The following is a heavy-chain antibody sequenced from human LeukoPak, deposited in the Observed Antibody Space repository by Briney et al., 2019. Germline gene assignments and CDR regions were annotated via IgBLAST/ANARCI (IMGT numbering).Heavy chain of an antibody. Sequence: SETLSLTCAVYGGSFSGYYWSWIRQPPGKGLEWIGEINHSGSTNYNPSLKSRVTISVDTSKNQFSLKLSSVTAADTAVYYCARDPTGIQYFDYWGQGTLVTVSS. CDR2: INHSGST. CDR1: GGSFSGYY. V-gene: IGHV4-34*01. D-gene: IGHD1-14*01. J-gene: IGHJ4*02. CDR3: ARDPTGIQYFDY.